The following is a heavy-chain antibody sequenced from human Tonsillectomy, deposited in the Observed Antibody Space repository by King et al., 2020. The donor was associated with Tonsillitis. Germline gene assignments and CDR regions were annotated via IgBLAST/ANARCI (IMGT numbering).Heavy chain of an antibody. CDR2: IHYSGDT. CDR1: GGSIRSSGYY. D-gene: IGHD4-17*01. CDR3: ARVFGDYRGAFDI. V-gene: IGHV4-39*02. J-gene: IGHJ3*02. Sequence: MQLQESGPGLVKPSETLSLSCTVSGGSIRSSGYYAGWIRQPPTKGLEGIGSIHYSGDTYYNPSLKSRVTMSVDTSKNHFSLKLHSVTAADAAVYYCARVFGDYRGAFDIWGQGTMVTVSS.